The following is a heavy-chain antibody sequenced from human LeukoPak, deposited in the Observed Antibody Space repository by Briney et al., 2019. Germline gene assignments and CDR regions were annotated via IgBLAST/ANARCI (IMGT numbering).Heavy chain of an antibody. Sequence: SETLSLTCAVSGYSISSGYYWGWIRQPPGKGLEWIGSIYHSGSTYYNPSLKSRVTISVDTSKNQFSLKLSSVTAADTAVYYCARGPDYYDSSGLNWYFDLWGRGTLVTVSS. CDR1: GYSISSGYY. CDR3: ARGPDYYDSSGLNWYFDL. J-gene: IGHJ2*01. CDR2: IYHSGST. V-gene: IGHV4-38-2*01. D-gene: IGHD3-22*01.